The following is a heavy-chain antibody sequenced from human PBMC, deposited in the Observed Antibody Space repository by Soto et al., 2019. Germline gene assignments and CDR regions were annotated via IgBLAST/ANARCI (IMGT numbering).Heavy chain of an antibody. Sequence: QVQLVQSGAEVKKPGASVKVSCKASGYTFTSYGISWVRQAPGQGLEWMGWISAYNGNTNYAQKLQGRVTMTTDTSTSTAYMELRSLRSDDTAVYYCARDRVSHIVVVSASFDYWGQGTLVTVSS. CDR2: ISAYNGNT. V-gene: IGHV1-18*01. CDR3: ARDRVSHIVVVSASFDY. D-gene: IGHD2-21*02. J-gene: IGHJ4*02. CDR1: GYTFTSYG.